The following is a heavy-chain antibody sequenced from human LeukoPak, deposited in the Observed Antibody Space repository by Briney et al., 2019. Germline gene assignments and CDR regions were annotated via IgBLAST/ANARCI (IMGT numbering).Heavy chain of an antibody. Sequence: GSLRLSCAASGFTFSSYAMSWVRQAPGKGLEWVSAISGSGGSTYYADSVKGRFTISRDNSKNTLYLQMNSLRAEDTAVYYCAGYASIAAAGTEHWFDPWGQGTLVTVSS. J-gene: IGHJ5*02. CDR3: AGYASIAAAGTEHWFDP. CDR1: GFTFSSYA. V-gene: IGHV3-23*01. CDR2: ISGSGGST. D-gene: IGHD6-13*01.